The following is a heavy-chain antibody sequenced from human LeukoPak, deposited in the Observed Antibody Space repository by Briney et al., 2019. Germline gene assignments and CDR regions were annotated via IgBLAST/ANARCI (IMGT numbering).Heavy chain of an antibody. CDR2: IHPTSANT. CDR3: ARGGGIAPGDFDY. V-gene: IGHV1-8*03. J-gene: IGHJ4*02. Sequence: ASVTVSCKASGYTFTSYGISWVRQASGQGLEWMGWIHPTSANTAYSQKFQQKFQGRLTITRDTSISTAYMELSSLTSDDTAVYYCARGGGIAPGDFDYWGQGTLVTVSS. CDR1: GYTFTSYG. D-gene: IGHD6-25*01.